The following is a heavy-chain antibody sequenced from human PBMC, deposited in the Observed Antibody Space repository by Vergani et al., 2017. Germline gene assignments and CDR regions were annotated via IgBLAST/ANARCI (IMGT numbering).Heavy chain of an antibody. V-gene: IGHV2-5*04. J-gene: IGHJ6*03. D-gene: IGHD1-7*01. CDR1: GFSLNTRGVS. Sequence: QITLKESGPTLVKPTQTLTLTCTFSGFSLNTRGVSVAWIRQPPGKALDWLALIYWNDDQHYSPSLNNRVTITKDTSKNQVVLTMTNMDYVDTGTYYCVYRKTGCGTTGCFYPFCYYYYMDVWAKGTTITVSS. CDR2: IYWNDDQ. CDR3: VYRKTGCGTTGCFYPFCYYYYMDV.